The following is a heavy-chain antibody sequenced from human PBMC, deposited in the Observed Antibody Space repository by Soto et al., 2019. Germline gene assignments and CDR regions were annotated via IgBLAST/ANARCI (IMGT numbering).Heavy chain of an antibody. CDR1: GFTFSSYA. Sequence: GGSLRLSCAASGFTFSSYAMSWVRQAPGKGLEWVSSISGSGGSTYYADSVKGRFTISRDKAKNKLYLQMNSLKAEDTALYYCAKVGYSSSWYRIYYYYGLDVWGQGTTVTVSS. CDR2: ISGSGGST. V-gene: IGHV3-23*01. J-gene: IGHJ6*02. D-gene: IGHD6-13*01. CDR3: AKVGYSSSWYRIYYYYGLDV.